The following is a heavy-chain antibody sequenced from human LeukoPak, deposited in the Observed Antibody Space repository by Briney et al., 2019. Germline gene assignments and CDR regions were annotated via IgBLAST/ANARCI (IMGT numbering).Heavy chain of an antibody. CDR2: INHSGST. CDR1: GGSISSSSYY. J-gene: IGHJ4*02. Sequence: SETLSLTCTVSGGSISSSSYYWSWIRQPPGKGLEWIGEINHSGSTNYNPSLKSRVTISLDTSKKQFSLKLTSVTAADSAVYYCARAVAAAGTRFGHWGQGTLVTVSS. CDR3: ARAVAAAGTRFGH. V-gene: IGHV4-39*07. D-gene: IGHD6-13*01.